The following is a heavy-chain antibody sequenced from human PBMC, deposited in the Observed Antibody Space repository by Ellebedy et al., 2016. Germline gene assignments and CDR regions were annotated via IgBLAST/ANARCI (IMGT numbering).Heavy chain of an antibody. D-gene: IGHD6-19*01. Sequence: GESLKISCAASGFTFSNSWMHWVRQPPGKGLVWVSHINPDGSRTSYADSVKGRFTISRDNAKTTGYLQMNSLRAEDTAVYYCARAGGNGWFDFWGQGTLVTVSS. CDR2: INPDGSRT. CDR3: ARAGGNGWFDF. CDR1: GFTFSNSW. V-gene: IGHV3-74*01. J-gene: IGHJ4*02.